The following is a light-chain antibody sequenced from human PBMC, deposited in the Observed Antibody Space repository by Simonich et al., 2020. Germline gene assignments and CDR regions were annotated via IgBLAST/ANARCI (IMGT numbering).Light chain of an antibody. CDR1: SSEVGGNNL. Sequence: QSPLTQPRSVSGSPGQSATISCPGTSSEVGGNNLVSWYQQNPGKAPKLMIYDVSKLPSGVPDRFSGSKSGTSASLAITGLQAEDEADYYCQSYDSSLSGSVFGGGTKLTVL. J-gene: IGLJ2*01. V-gene: IGLV2-11*01. CDR3: QSYDSSLSGSV. CDR2: DVS.